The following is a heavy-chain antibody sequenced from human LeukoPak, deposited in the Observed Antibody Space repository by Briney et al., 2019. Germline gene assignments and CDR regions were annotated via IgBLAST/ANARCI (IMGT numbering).Heavy chain of an antibody. D-gene: IGHD1/OR15-1a*01. V-gene: IGHV4-4*02. CDR3: ASTNNRIDAFDI. CDR2: IYHSGST. Sequence: SGTLSLTFAVSGGSISSSNWWSWVRQPPGKGLEWIGEIYHSGSTNYNPSLKSRVTISVDTSKNQFSLKLGSVTAADTAVYYCASTNNRIDAFDIWGQGTMVTVSS. CDR1: GGSISSSNW. J-gene: IGHJ3*02.